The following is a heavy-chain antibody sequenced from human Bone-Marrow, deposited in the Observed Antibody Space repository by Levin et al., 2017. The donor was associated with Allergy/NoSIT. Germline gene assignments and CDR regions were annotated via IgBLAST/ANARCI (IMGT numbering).Heavy chain of an antibody. CDR3: ARDHAECFLYP. V-gene: IGHV3-30*03. CDR2: ISKDGRKK. J-gene: IGHJ5*02. CDR1: GFTFSDYG. D-gene: IGHD3-16*01. Sequence: GESLKISCAVSGFTFSDYGMHWVRQAPGKGLEWVASISKDGRKKYYLDSVQGRSTLSRDNSKNTVSLQINSLTADDTAVYFCARDHAECFLYPWCQGTL.